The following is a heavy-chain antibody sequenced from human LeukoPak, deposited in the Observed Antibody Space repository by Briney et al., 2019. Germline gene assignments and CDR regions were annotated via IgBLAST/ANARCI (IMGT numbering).Heavy chain of an antibody. CDR2: IEQYGSEK. Sequence: GGSLRLSCAASGFTFMTYWMTWVRQAPGKGLEWVANIEQYGSEKNYVDSVKGRFTISRDNAKNSLYLQMNILRAEDTAVYYCARGHGWFDPWGQGTLVTVSS. CDR3: ARGHGWFDP. V-gene: IGHV3-7*05. CDR1: GFTFMTYW. J-gene: IGHJ5*02.